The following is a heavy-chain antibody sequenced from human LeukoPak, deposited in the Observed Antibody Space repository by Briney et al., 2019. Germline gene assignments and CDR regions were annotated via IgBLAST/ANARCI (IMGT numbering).Heavy chain of an antibody. CDR2: INAGNGNT. CDR1: GYIFTSYA. J-gene: IGHJ3*02. Sequence: GASVKVSCKASGYIFTSYAMHWVRQAPGQRLEWMGWINAGNGNTKYSQKFQGRVAISRDTSASTTYMELSSLRSEDTAVYYCARAPTVTSMLGGIWGQGTMVTVSS. D-gene: IGHD4-11*01. V-gene: IGHV1-3*01. CDR3: ARAPTVTSMLGGI.